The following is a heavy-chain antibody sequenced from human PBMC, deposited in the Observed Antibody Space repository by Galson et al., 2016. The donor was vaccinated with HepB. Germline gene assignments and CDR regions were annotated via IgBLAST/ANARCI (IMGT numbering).Heavy chain of an antibody. Sequence: SLRLSCAASGFTFTSYAMSWVRQAPGKGLEWVSGISNSGGSTYYADSVKGRFTFSRDNSKNTLYLQMNSLRAEDTAVYYRAKDYVDMSTGPGLRRGTYYFDYWGQGTLVTVSS. CDR2: ISNSGGST. J-gene: IGHJ4*02. CDR1: GFTFTSYA. D-gene: IGHD5-24*01. V-gene: IGHV3-23*01. CDR3: AKDYVDMSTGPGLRRGTYYFDY.